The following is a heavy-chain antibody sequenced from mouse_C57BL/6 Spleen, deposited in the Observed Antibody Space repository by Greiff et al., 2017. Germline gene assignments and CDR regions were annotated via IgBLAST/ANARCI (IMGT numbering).Heavy chain of an antibody. Sequence: DVHLVESGGGLVQPGGSLKLSCAASGFTFSDYYMYWVRQTPEKRLEWVAYISNGGGSTYYPDTVKGRFTISRDNAKNTLYLQMSRLKSEDTAMYYCARPYSNYGYFDVWGTGTTVTVSS. CDR3: ARPYSNYGYFDV. CDR1: GFTFSDYY. D-gene: IGHD2-5*01. V-gene: IGHV5-12*01. J-gene: IGHJ1*03. CDR2: ISNGGGST.